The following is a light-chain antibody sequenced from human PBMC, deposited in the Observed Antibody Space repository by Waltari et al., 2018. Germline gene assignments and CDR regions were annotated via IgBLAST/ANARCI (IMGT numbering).Light chain of an antibody. CDR3: NSRDRRHNSML. Sequence: SSELTQDPAVSVALGQTVRITCQGDTLRTYSAGWYQRKPGQAPILVNYGNNNRPSGIPDRFSGSRSGNTASLIITGAQAEDEAAYYCNSRDRRHNSMLFGGGTKLTVL. V-gene: IGLV3-19*01. CDR2: GNN. J-gene: IGLJ2*01. CDR1: TLRTYS.